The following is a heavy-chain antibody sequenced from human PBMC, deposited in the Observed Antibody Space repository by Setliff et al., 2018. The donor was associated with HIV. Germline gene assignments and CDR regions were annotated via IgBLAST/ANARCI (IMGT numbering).Heavy chain of an antibody. CDR3: ARAPTGVTNAFDI. J-gene: IGHJ3*02. V-gene: IGHV4-34*01. Sequence: SETLSLTCAVYGGSFTNYFWSWIRQSPGKGLEWIGEINHSGNTKYNPSLKSRVTISIDTSRNQFSLRLSSVTAADTAVYYCARAPTGVTNAFDIWGQGTMVTVSS. CDR2: INHSGNT. CDR1: GGSFTNYF. D-gene: IGHD2-8*02.